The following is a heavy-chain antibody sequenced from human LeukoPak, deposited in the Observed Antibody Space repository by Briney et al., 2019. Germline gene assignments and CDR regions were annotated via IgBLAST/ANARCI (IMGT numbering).Heavy chain of an antibody. J-gene: IGHJ4*02. Sequence: GGSLRLSCAASGFTFRNHWMHGVRQAPGKGRVWVSGINRDGSSTSYADSVKGRFTISRDKAKNTLELEMNSRRGEDRDVYYCPSDRSSRWYKLLDYWGQGTLVTVFS. CDR3: PSDRSSRWYKLLDY. CDR1: GFTFRNHW. V-gene: IGHV3-74*01. D-gene: IGHD6-13*01. CDR2: INRDGSST.